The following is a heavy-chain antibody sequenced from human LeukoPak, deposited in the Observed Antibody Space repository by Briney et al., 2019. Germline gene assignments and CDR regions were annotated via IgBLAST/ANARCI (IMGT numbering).Heavy chain of an antibody. J-gene: IGHJ5*02. V-gene: IGHV4-34*01. Sequence: SETLSLTCAVYGGSFSGYYWSWIRQPPGKGLEWIGEINHSGSTNYNPSLKSRVTISVDTSKNQFSLKLSSVTAADTAVYYCARGETAAGYYNWFDPWGQGTLVTVSS. CDR2: INHSGST. D-gene: IGHD6-25*01. CDR1: GGSFSGYY. CDR3: ARGETAAGYYNWFDP.